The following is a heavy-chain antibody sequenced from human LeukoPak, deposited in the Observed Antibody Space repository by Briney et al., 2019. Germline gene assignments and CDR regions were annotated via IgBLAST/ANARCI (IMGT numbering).Heavy chain of an antibody. D-gene: IGHD3-10*01. J-gene: IGHJ6*03. CDR3: ARGIHGSGSYYYYYYMDV. CDR1: GYTFTSYG. V-gene: IGHV1-18*01. CDR2: ISAYNGNT. Sequence: ASVKVSCKASGYTFTSYGISWARQAPGQGLEWMGWISAYNGNTNYAQKLQGRVTMTTDTSTSTAYMELRSLRSDDTAVYYCARGIHGSGSYYYYYYMDVWGKGTTVTVSS.